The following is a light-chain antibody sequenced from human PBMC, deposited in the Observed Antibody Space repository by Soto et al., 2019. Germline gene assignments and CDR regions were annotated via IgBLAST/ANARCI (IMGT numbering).Light chain of an antibody. CDR3: QQYDDWPPLYT. J-gene: IGKJ2*01. CDR2: DAS. Sequence: EIVLTQSPATLSVSLGERATLSCRASQSVRSNLAWYQQKPGQAPRLLMYDASTRATEFPDRFSGSGSGTDFTLTISSLQSEDFAVYYCQQYDDWPPLYTFGQGTRLEIK. CDR1: QSVRSN. V-gene: IGKV3-15*01.